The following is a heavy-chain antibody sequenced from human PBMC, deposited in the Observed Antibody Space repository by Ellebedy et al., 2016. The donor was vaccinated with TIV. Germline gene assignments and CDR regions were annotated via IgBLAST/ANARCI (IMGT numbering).Heavy chain of an antibody. J-gene: IGHJ4*02. CDR2: INSDGSST. V-gene: IGHV3-74*01. Sequence: GESLKISCAASGFTFRDYWMHWVRQAPGKGLVWVSRINSDGSSTTYADSVKGRFTISLDNAKNTLYLQMNSLRAEDTAMYYCARASEGYNLDYWGQGTLVTVSA. CDR1: GFTFRDYW. D-gene: IGHD5-18*01. CDR3: ARASEGYNLDY.